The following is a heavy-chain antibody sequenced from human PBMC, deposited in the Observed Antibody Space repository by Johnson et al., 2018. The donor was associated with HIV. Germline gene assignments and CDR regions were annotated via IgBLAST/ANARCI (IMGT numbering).Heavy chain of an antibody. J-gene: IGHJ3*02. CDR3: ARGDVGAFDI. CDR1: GFTFSSYW. CDR2: IEQDGSER. Sequence: VKLVESGGGLVQPGGSLRLSCAASGFTFSSYWMSWVRQAPGKGLEWVANIEQDGSERYYVDSLKGRFTISRDNAKNSLYLQMNSLRAEDTAVFHCARGDVGAFDIWGQGTMVTVSS. V-gene: IGHV3-7*02. D-gene: IGHD1-26*01.